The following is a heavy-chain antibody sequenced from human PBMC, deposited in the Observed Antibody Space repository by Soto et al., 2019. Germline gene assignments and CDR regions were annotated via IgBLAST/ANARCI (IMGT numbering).Heavy chain of an antibody. J-gene: IGHJ5*02. Sequence: PSETLSLTCTVSGGSITSSIHFWGWFRHPPGNGLEWIGTIYFTGNTYYTPSLKSRLTMSIDTSKNEFSLRLNSVTAADTAVYYCAGQTFTIAAASYGRSNWSDPSGPGSLVTVSX. D-gene: IGHD6-25*01. V-gene: IGHV4-39*01. CDR3: AGQTFTIAAASYGRSNWSDP. CDR2: IYFTGNT. CDR1: GGSITSSIHF.